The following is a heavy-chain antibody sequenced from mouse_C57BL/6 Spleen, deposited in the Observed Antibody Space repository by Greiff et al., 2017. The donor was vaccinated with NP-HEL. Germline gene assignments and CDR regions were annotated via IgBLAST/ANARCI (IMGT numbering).Heavy chain of an antibody. V-gene: IGHV1-50*01. CDR1: GYTFTSYW. CDR2: IDPSDSFP. J-gene: IGHJ2*01. CDR3: GRRGYDLHFDD. Sequence: VQLQQPGAELVKPGASVKLSCKASGYTFTSYWLQWVNQRPGQGLAWIGKIDPSDSFPTYNQKFKGKATLTVDTSSRTVYMQRSSLTSEDAAVYYCGRRGYDLHFDDGGKGTTLTVAS. D-gene: IGHD2-10*02.